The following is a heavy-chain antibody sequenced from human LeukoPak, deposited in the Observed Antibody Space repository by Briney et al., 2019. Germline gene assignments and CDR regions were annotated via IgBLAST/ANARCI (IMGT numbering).Heavy chain of an antibody. V-gene: IGHV3-48*04. CDR1: GFTFSSYS. D-gene: IGHD6-19*01. CDR3: ARDLHSGWVFVPDY. Sequence: PGGSLRLSCAASGFTFSSYSMNWVRQAPGKGLEWVSYISSSSSTIYYADSVKGRFTISRDNAKNSLYLQMNSLRAEDTAVYYCARDLHSGWVFVPDYWGQGTLVTVSS. CDR2: ISSSSSTI. J-gene: IGHJ4*02.